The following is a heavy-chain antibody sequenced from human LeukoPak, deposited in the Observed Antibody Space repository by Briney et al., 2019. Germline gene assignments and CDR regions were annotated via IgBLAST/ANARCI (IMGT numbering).Heavy chain of an antibody. J-gene: IGHJ4*02. CDR2: IWYDGSNK. Sequence: PGRSLRLSCAAPGFTFSSYGMHWVRQAPGKGPEWVAVIWYDGSNKYYADSVKGRFTISRDNSKNTLYLQMNSLRAEDTAVYYCARDGTPMIVVVTEIDYWGQGTLVTVSS. D-gene: IGHD3-22*01. V-gene: IGHV3-33*01. CDR1: GFTFSSYG. CDR3: ARDGTPMIVVVTEIDY.